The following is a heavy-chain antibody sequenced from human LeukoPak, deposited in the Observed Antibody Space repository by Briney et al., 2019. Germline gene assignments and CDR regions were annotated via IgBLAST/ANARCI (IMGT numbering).Heavy chain of an antibody. CDR3: ARDDRVTAPTY. V-gene: IGHV4-39*07. CDR1: GASITSNTYF. Sequence: SETLSLTCTVSGASITSNTYFWGWIRQPPGKGLEWIGTISYSKSTYYNTSLKSRVTISVDTSKNQLSLKLRSVTAADTAVYYCARDDRVTAPTYWGQGTLVTVSS. D-gene: IGHD1-1*01. CDR2: ISYSKST. J-gene: IGHJ4*02.